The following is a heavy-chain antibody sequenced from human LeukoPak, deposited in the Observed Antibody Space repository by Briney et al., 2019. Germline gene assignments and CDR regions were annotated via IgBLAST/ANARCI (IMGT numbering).Heavy chain of an antibody. Sequence: ASVKVSCKASGYTFTSYGISWVRQAPGQGLEWMGWISAYNGNTNYAQKLQGRVTMTTDTSTSTAYMELRSLRSDDTAVYHCARGHYDYVWGSYRSGFGYMDVWGKGTTVTVSS. J-gene: IGHJ6*03. CDR2: ISAYNGNT. D-gene: IGHD3-16*02. V-gene: IGHV1-18*01. CDR1: GYTFTSYG. CDR3: ARGHYDYVWGSYRSGFGYMDV.